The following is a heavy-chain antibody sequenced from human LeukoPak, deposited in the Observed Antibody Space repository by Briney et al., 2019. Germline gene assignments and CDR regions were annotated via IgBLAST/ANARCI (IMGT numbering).Heavy chain of an antibody. D-gene: IGHD3-22*01. CDR1: GFTFSSRDW. J-gene: IGHJ4*02. V-gene: IGHV3-7*01. CDR3: ARDYYYDSSGYSPLRY. CDR2: IKPDGSQI. Sequence: PGGSLRLSCVASGFTFSSRDWMTWVRQAPGKGLEWVANIKPDGSQIYYVDSVKGRFTISRDNAKNSLYLQMNSLRAEDTAVYYCARDYYYDSSGYSPLRYWGQGTLVTVSS.